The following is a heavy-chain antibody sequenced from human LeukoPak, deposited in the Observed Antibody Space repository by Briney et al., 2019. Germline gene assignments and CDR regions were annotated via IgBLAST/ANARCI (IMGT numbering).Heavy chain of an antibody. Sequence: GGSLRLSCAASGFTFSSYEMNWVRQAPGKGLEGVSYISSSGSTIYYADSVKGRFTISRDNAKNSLYLQMNSLRAEDTAVYYCARLYYYDSSGFDWGQGTLVTVSS. D-gene: IGHD3-22*01. J-gene: IGHJ4*02. CDR1: GFTFSSYE. CDR2: ISSSGSTI. V-gene: IGHV3-48*03. CDR3: ARLYYYDSSGFD.